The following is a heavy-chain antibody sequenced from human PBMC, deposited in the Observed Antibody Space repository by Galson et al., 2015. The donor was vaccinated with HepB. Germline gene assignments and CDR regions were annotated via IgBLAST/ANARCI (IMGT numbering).Heavy chain of an antibody. CDR3: AKNNTLVRGVPEY. CDR2: ISYDGSNK. V-gene: IGHV3-30-3*02. CDR1: GFTFSTYA. Sequence: SLRLSCAASGFTFSTYAMHWVRQAPGKGLEWVAVISYDGSNKYYADSVKGRFTISRDSSKSTVYLQMNSLRAEDTSIYYCAKNNTLVRGVPEYWGQGTLVTVSS. J-gene: IGHJ4*02. D-gene: IGHD3-10*01.